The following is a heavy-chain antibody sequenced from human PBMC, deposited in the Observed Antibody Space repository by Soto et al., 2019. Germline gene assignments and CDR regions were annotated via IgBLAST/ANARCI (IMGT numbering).Heavy chain of an antibody. J-gene: IGHJ4*02. V-gene: IGHV1-69*13. CDR3: ARERDFWSGYKAFDY. D-gene: IGHD3-3*01. CDR1: GGTFSSYA. Sequence: GASVKVSCKASGGTFSSYAISWVRQAPGQGLEWMGGIIPIFGTANYAQKFQGRVTITADESTSTAYMELSSLRSEDTAVYYCARERDFWSGYKAFDYWGQGTLVTVS. CDR2: IIPIFGTA.